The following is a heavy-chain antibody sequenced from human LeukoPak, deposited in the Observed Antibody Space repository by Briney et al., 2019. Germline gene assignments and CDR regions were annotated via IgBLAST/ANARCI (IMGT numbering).Heavy chain of an antibody. Sequence: GGSLRLSCAASGYIFSNPCMRWVRQAPGRGLESVVRIKLKTDGGTTDYAAPVKSRFTISRDDSKNTLYLKMNSLKTEDTAVYYCTTEVTAITMIGVVQDYWGQGTLVTVSS. CDR3: TTEVTAITMIGVVQDY. V-gene: IGHV3-15*01. J-gene: IGHJ4*02. CDR2: IKLKTDGGTT. CDR1: GYIFSNPC. D-gene: IGHD3-22*01.